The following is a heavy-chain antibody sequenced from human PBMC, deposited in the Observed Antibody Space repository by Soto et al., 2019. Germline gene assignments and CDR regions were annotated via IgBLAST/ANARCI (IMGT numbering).Heavy chain of an antibody. Sequence: QVQLVESGGGEVQPGRSLTISCAASGFTFSTYGMHWVRQTPGKGLEWVAVISYDGINKLYSDSVKGRFTISRDNFKNTLTLQMNSLRADDTAVYSCAKDLQSYGDYDYYCYGMDVWGLGTRVTVSS. CDR2: ISYDGINK. V-gene: IGHV3-30*18. CDR3: AKDLQSYGDYDYYCYGMDV. D-gene: IGHD4-17*01. J-gene: IGHJ6*02. CDR1: GFTFSTYG.